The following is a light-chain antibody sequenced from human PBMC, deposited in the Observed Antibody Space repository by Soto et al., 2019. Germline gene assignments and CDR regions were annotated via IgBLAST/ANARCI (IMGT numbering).Light chain of an antibody. Sequence: EIVLTQSPVTLSLSPGERATLSCRASQSVRTDLAWYQVKPGQAPRLLIYDASSRASGVPARFSGSGSGTDFTLTISSLEPEDFALYYCQQRNSWPPLTFGQGTRLEIK. J-gene: IGKJ5*01. CDR1: QSVRTD. CDR2: DAS. V-gene: IGKV3-11*01. CDR3: QQRNSWPPLT.